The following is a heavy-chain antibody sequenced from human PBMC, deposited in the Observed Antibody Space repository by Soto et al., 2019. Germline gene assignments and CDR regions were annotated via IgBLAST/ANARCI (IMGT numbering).Heavy chain of an antibody. CDR1: GGSISSYY. D-gene: IGHD6-19*01. V-gene: IGHV4-59*01. CDR2: IYYSGST. J-gene: IGHJ5*02. CDR3: ARIQQWLEDNWFDP. Sequence: PSETLSLTCTVSGGSISSYYWSWIRRPPGKGLEWIGYIYYSGSTNYNPSLKSRVTISVDTSKNQFSLKLSSVTAANTAVYYCARIQQWLEDNWFDPWGQGTLVTVSS.